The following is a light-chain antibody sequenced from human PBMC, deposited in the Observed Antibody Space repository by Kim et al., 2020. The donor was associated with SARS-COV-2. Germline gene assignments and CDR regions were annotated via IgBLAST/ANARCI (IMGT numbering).Light chain of an antibody. Sequence: EIVMTQSPVTLSVSPGERATLSCRASQTVSRNFAWYQQQPGQAPRLLIYGASTRATGIPARFSGSGSETEFTLTISSLQSEDFAVYYCQHYNKWPPWTFGQGTKVDIK. CDR2: GAS. CDR3: QHYNKWPPWT. J-gene: IGKJ1*01. CDR1: QTVSRN. V-gene: IGKV3-15*01.